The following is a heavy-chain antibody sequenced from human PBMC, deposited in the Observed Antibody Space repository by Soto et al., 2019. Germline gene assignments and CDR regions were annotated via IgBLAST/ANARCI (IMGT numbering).Heavy chain of an antibody. J-gene: IGHJ5*02. V-gene: IGHV1-18*04. Sequence: QVQLVQSGTEVKKPAASVKVSCKASGYTFTSYALSWVRHAPGQGLEWMGWISTYNGNTNYAQNLQGRVTMTTDISTNTAYMELRSLRSDDTAVYYCARVVGGIPVAGSWNWFDPWGQGTLVTVSS. D-gene: IGHD6-19*01. CDR1: GYTFTSYA. CDR3: ARVVGGIPVAGSWNWFDP. CDR2: ISTYNGNT.